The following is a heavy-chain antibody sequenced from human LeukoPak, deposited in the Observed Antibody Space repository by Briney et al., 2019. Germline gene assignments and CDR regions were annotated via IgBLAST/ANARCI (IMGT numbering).Heavy chain of an antibody. CDR2: ISSGSSTI. V-gene: IGHV3-48*01. CDR1: GFTFSTYS. CDR3: AREVSHGSGSSWFDP. Sequence: PGGSLRLSCAASGFTFSTYSMNWVRQAPGKGLEWVTYISSGSSTIYYADSVKGRFTISRDNAKNSVFLQMNSLRVEDTAVYYCAREVSHGSGSSWFDPWGQGTLVTVSS. D-gene: IGHD3-10*01. J-gene: IGHJ5*02.